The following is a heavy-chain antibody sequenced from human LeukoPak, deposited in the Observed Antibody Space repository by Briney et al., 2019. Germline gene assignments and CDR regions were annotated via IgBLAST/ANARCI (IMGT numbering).Heavy chain of an antibody. V-gene: IGHV1-2*02. CDR3: ARVAVGATYYFDY. CDR1: GYTFTGYY. CDR2: INPNSGGT. J-gene: IGHJ4*02. D-gene: IGHD1-26*01. Sequence: ASVKASCKASGYTFTGYYVHWVRQAPGQGLEWMGWINPNSGGTNYAQKFQGRVTMTRDTSISTAYMELSRLRSDDTAVYYCARVAVGATYYFDYWGQGTLVTVSS.